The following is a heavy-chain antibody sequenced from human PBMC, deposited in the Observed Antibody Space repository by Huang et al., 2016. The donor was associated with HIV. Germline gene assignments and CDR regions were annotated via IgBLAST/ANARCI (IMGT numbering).Heavy chain of an antibody. V-gene: IGHV1-18*01. D-gene: IGHD5-12*01. CDR2: ISGKNGNT. CDR1: GYTFTKNG. J-gene: IGHJ3*01. CDR3: ARDSAYYPGGGDAFDL. Sequence: QVQLVQSGAEVKKPGASVKVSCMASGYTFTKNGFSWVRQAPGQGLEWMAWISGKNGNTNFARKFQDRVTVTTDTSTRTAYMDLRSLRPDDTAIYFCARDSAYYPGGGDAFDLWGQGTMVTVSS.